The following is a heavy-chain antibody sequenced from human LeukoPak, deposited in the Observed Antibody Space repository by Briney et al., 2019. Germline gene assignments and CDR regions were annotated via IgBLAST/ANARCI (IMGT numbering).Heavy chain of an antibody. J-gene: IGHJ5*02. CDR2: INPNSGGT. Sequence: VKVSCKASGYTFTSYYMHWVRQAPGQGLEWMGRINPNSGGTNYAQKFQGRVTMTRDTSISTAYMELSRLRSDDAAVYYCARAPIPAAKAYNWFDPWGQGTLVTVSS. CDR1: GYTFTSYY. V-gene: IGHV1-2*06. D-gene: IGHD2-2*01. CDR3: ARAPIPAAKAYNWFDP.